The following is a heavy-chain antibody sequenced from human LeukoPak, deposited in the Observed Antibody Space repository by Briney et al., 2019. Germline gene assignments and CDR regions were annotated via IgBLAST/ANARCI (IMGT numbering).Heavy chain of an antibody. V-gene: IGHV3-7*04. D-gene: IGHD5-24*01. CDR2: IKQDGSKK. CDR3: TRVGYIDEGIDY. J-gene: IGHJ4*02. CDR1: GFPFSSYW. Sequence: GGSLRLSCVASGFPFSSYWMTWVRQAPGKGLEWVANIKQDGSKKSYVDSVKGRFTISRDNAKNSLYLQINSLRAEDTAIYYCTRVGYIDEGIDYWGQGTLVTVSS.